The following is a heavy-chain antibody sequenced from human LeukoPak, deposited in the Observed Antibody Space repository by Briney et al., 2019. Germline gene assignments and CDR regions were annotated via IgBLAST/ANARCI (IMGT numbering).Heavy chain of an antibody. Sequence: GGSLRLSCAASGFTFSSYAMHWVRQAPGKGLEWVAVISYDGSNKYYADSVKGRFTISRDNSKNTLYLQMNSLRAEDTAVYYCARDRTRWLLSYYFDYWGQGTLVTVSS. CDR2: ISYDGSNK. J-gene: IGHJ4*02. CDR1: GFTFSSYA. CDR3: ARDRTRWLLSYYFDY. V-gene: IGHV3-30-3*01. D-gene: IGHD5-24*01.